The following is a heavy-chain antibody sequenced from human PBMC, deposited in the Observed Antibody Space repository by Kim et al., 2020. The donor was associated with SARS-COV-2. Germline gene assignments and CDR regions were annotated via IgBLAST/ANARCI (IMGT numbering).Heavy chain of an antibody. D-gene: IGHD3-22*01. CDR2: ISYDGSNK. Sequence: GGSLRLSCAASGFTFSSYAMHWVRQAPGKGLEWVAVISYDGSNKYYSDSVKGRFTISRDNSKNTLYLQMNSLRAEDTAVYYCARDRNYYDSSGYYYPRYYYYYGMVVWGQGTTLTVSS. V-gene: IGHV3-30-3*01. CDR3: ARDRNYYDSSGYYYPRYYYYYGMVV. J-gene: IGHJ6*02. CDR1: GFTFSSYA.